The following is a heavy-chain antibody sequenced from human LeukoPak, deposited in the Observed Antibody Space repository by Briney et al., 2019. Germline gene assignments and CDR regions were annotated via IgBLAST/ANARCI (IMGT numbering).Heavy chain of an antibody. CDR1: GYTFTRYD. CDR2: INPNSCNT. V-gene: IGHV1-8*01. CDR3: ARDYYNCIDV. J-gene: IGHJ6*03. Sequence: ASVTVSCKSCGYTFTRYDINGVRQAAGQGREWMGWINPNSCNTGYSQKFQGRVTMPRNTSISTAYMELSSLRSAITAVYYCARDYYNCIDVWGKGSSVTVSS.